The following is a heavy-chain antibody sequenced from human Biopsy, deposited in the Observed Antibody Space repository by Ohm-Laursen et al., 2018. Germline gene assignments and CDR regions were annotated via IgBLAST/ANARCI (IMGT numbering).Heavy chain of an antibody. CDR3: TRDVKRYCSGTSCYSGYFGMDV. D-gene: IGHD2-2*01. V-gene: IGHV4-59*01. CDR2: VYDSGST. CDR1: GGSIISYY. Sequence: SETLSLTCSVSGGSIISYYWTWIRQPPGKGLEWIANVYDSGSTNYNPSLKSRVTISLDTSKNQFSLKLNSVTAADTAVYFCTRDVKRYCSGTSCYSGYFGMDVWGQGTTVTVSS. J-gene: IGHJ6*02.